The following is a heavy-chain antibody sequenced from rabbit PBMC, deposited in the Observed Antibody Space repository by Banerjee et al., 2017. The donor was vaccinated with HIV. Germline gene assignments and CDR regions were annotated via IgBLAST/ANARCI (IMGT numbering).Heavy chain of an antibody. D-gene: IGHD8-1*01. CDR1: GIDFSSYYY. CDR2: IYTGSSGSI. J-gene: IGHJ4*01. CDR3: ARGPASSYWDL. Sequence: QEQLEESGGDLVKPEGSLTLTCTASGIDFSSYYYHMCWVRQAPGKGLEWIACIYTGSSGSIYYASWAKGRFTISKTSSTTVTLQMTSLTAADTATYFCARGPASSYWDLWGPGTLVTVS. V-gene: IGHV1S45*01.